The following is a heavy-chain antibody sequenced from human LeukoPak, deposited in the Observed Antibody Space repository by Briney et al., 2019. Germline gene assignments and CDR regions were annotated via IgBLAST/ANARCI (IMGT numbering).Heavy chain of an antibody. CDR2: IYYSGST. D-gene: IGHD3-10*01. Sequence: PSETLSLTCTVSGVSISSGDYYWSWIRQPPGKGLEWIGYIYYSGSTYYNPSLKSRVTISVDTSKNQFSLKLTSVTAADTAVYYCARERRSYSSGSYYFDYWGQGTLVTVSS. CDR1: GVSISSGDYY. CDR3: ARERRSYSSGSYYFDY. J-gene: IGHJ4*02. V-gene: IGHV4-30-4*01.